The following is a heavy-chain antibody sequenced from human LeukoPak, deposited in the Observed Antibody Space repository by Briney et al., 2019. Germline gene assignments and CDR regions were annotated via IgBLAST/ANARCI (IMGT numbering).Heavy chain of an antibody. CDR1: GYTFTSYY. D-gene: IGHD2-2*01. J-gene: IGHJ4*02. V-gene: IGHV1-46*01. CDR2: INPSGGST. CDR3: ARVLEYQLQEDY. Sequence: ASVKVSCKASGYTFTSYYMHWVRQAPGQGLEWMGIINPSGGSTSYAQKLQGGVTMTTDTSTSTAYMELRSLRSDDTAVYYCARVLEYQLQEDYWGQGTLVTVSS.